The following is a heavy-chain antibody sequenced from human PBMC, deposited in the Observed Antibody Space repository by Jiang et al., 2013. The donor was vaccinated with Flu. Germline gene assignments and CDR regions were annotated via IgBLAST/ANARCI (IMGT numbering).Heavy chain of an antibody. D-gene: IGHD6-19*01. Sequence: SGAEVKKPGASVKVSCKASGYIFSSYHLHWIRQAPGQGLEWMGITYPNGGSTIFAQRSRGKITMTTDTSTGTVYMEVTDLRSEDTAVYYCARTREVAGHFDHWGQGTLVIVSS. CDR3: ARTREVAGHFDH. J-gene: IGHJ4*02. CDR1: GYIFSSYH. CDR2: TYPNGGST. V-gene: IGHV1-46*01.